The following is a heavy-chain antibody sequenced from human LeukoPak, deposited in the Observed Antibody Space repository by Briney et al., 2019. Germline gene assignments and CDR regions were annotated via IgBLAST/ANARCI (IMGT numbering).Heavy chain of an antibody. CDR3: ARDLYGSGTYPRY. CDR2: INPSGGST. CDR1: GYTFTSYY. D-gene: IGHD3-10*01. J-gene: IGHJ4*02. V-gene: IGHV1-46*01. Sequence: ASVKVSCKASGYTFTSYYMHWVRQAPGQGPEWTGIINPSGGSTTYAQKFQGRVTMTGDTSTSTVYMELSSLRSEDTAVYYCARDLYGSGTYPRYWGQGTLVTVSS.